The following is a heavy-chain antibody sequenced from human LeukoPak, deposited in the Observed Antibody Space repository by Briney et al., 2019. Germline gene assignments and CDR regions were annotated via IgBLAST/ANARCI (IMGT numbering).Heavy chain of an antibody. CDR1: GGSINSYY. Sequence: SETLSLTCTVSGGSINSYYWSWIRQPPGQGLEWLGYMYYTGNTDSNPSLKSRVTIAVDTSKNQFSLNLSSATAADTAVYYRARDSYGGDWFYFDSWGQGTLVTVSS. D-gene: IGHD2-21*02. CDR2: MYYTGNT. J-gene: IGHJ4*02. V-gene: IGHV4-59*01. CDR3: ARDSYGGDWFYFDS.